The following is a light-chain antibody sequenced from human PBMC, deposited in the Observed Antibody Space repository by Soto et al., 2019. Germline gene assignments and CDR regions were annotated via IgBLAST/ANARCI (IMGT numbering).Light chain of an antibody. J-gene: IGKJ1*01. CDR3: QQYGSSPWT. Sequence: EIVLTQSPATLSSSPVERATLSCRASQSVSSSYLAWYQQKPGQAPRLLIYGASSRATDIPDRFSGSGSGTDFTLTISRLEPEDFAVYYCQQYGSSPWTFGQGTKVDIK. CDR2: GAS. V-gene: IGKV3-20*01. CDR1: QSVSSSY.